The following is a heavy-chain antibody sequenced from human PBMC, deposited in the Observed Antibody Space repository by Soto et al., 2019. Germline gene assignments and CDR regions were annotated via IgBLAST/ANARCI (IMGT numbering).Heavy chain of an antibody. J-gene: IGHJ6*02. CDR1: GYTFTSYY. D-gene: IGHD5-12*01. V-gene: IGHV1-46*01. CDR2: INPSGGST. Sequence: QVQLVQSGAEVKKPGASVKVSCKASGYTFTSYYMHWVRQAPGQGLEWMGIINPSGGSTSHAQKFQGRVTMTRDTSTSTVYMELSSLRSEDTAVYYCGRESVDIVATTGVSGGMDVWGQGTTVTVSS. CDR3: GRESVDIVATTGVSGGMDV.